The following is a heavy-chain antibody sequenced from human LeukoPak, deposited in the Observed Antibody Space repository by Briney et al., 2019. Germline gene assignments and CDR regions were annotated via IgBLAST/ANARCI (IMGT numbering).Heavy chain of an antibody. CDR2: ISWNSGSI. V-gene: IGHV3-9*03. J-gene: IGHJ6*03. CDR3: AKEGRNTYYYDSSGPLYYYYMDV. D-gene: IGHD3-22*01. CDR1: GFTFDDYA. Sequence: GRSLRLSCAASGFTFDDYAMHWVRQAPGKGLEWVSGISWNSGSIGYAVSVKGRFTIFRDNAKNSLYLQMNSLRAEDMALYYCAKEGRNTYYYDSSGPLYYYYMDVWGKGTTVTVSS.